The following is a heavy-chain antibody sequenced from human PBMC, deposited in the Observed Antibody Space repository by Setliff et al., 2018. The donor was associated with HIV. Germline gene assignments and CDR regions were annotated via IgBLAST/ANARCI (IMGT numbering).Heavy chain of an antibody. Sequence: QPGGSLRLSCAVSGFTFSTYAMSWVRQAPGKGLEWVSTISAGGGSTYYADSVKGRFTISRDNAKNSLYLQMNSLTAEDTAVYYCARDVSWRVRTYIDYWGQGALVTVSS. J-gene: IGHJ4*02. CDR2: ISAGGGST. CDR1: GFTFSTYA. V-gene: IGHV3-23*01. D-gene: IGHD3-3*01. CDR3: ARDVSWRVRTYIDY.